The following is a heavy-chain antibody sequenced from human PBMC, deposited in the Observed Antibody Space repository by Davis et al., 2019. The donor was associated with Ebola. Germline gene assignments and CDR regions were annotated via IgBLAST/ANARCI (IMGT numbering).Heavy chain of an antibody. J-gene: IGHJ5*02. CDR1: GYTFTSYG. D-gene: IGHD1-26*01. CDR3: ARVKGGGSYYWFDP. CDR2: ISAYNGNT. V-gene: IGHV1-18*01. Sequence: AASVKVSCKASGYTFTSYGISWVRQAPGQGLEWMGWISAYNGNTNYAQKLQGRVTMTTDTSTSTAYMELRSLRSDDTAVYYCARVKGGGSYYWFDPWGQGTLVTVSS.